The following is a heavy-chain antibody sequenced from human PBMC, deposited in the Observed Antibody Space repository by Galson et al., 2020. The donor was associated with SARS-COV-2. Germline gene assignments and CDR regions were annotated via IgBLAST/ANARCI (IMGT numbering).Heavy chain of an antibody. Sequence: SLKISCAASGFTFSSYPVTWVRQAPGKGLEWVSAITASGDVTYYADSVKGRFTISRDNSKNTVYLQMNSLRAEDSAVYYCARGYNCPYHWGQGTLITVSS. CDR3: ARGYNCPYH. J-gene: IGHJ5*02. CDR2: ITASGDVT. V-gene: IGHV3-23*01. D-gene: IGHD1-1*01. CDR1: GFTFSSYP.